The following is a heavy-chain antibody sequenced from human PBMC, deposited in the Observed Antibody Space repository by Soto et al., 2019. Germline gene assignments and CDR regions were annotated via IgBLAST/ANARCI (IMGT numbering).Heavy chain of an antibody. D-gene: IGHD3-9*01. CDR2: FDPEGGEA. Sequence: ASVKVSCKISGHTLTEFSIHWVRQAPGKGLEWMGGFDPEGGEANYAQKWQGRVTVTEDTATDTAYMELSSLRSDDTAVYYCARELIAVTDTPWDIFYYYGMDVWGQGTTVTVSS. V-gene: IGHV1-24*01. CDR3: ARELIAVTDTPWDIFYYYGMDV. J-gene: IGHJ6*02. CDR1: GHTLTEFS.